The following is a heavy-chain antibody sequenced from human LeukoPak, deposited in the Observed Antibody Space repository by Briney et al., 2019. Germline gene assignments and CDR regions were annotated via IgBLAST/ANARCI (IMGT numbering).Heavy chain of an antibody. V-gene: IGHV4-31*03. Sequence: SETLSLTCTVSGGSISSGGYYWCWIRQHPGKGLEWIGYIYYSGSTYYNPSLKSRVTISVDTSKNQFSLKLSSVTAADTAVYYCARDGGSGWPQYFDYWGQGTLVTVSS. J-gene: IGHJ4*02. CDR2: IYYSGST. CDR3: ARDGGSGWPQYFDY. D-gene: IGHD6-19*01. CDR1: GGSISSGGYY.